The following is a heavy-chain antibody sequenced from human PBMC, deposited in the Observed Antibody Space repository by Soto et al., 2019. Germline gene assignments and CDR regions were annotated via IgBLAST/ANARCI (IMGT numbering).Heavy chain of an antibody. CDR2: ISYDGGNK. V-gene: IGHV3-30*18. Sequence: QVQLVESGGGVVQPGRSLRLSCAASGFTFSSYGMHWVRQAPGKGLEWVAVISYDGGNKYYADSVKGRFTISRDNSKNTLNVQMNSLRAEDTAVYYCAKGSYSGYDHYFDYWGQGTLVTVSS. J-gene: IGHJ4*02. D-gene: IGHD5-12*01. CDR3: AKGSYSGYDHYFDY. CDR1: GFTFSSYG.